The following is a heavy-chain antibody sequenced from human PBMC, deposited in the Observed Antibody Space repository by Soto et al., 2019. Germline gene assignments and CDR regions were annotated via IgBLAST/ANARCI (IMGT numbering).Heavy chain of an antibody. V-gene: IGHV4-59*01. CDR1: GGSISSYY. CDR3: ARVLFGRGNRFAP. D-gene: IGHD3-3*01. J-gene: IGHJ5*02. CDR2: IYYSGST. Sequence: SETLSLTCTVSGGSISSYYWSWIRQPPGKGLEWIGYIYYSGSTNYNPSLKSRVTISVDTSKNQISLKLRSVTAADTAVYYCARVLFGRGNRFAPRGQGTLVTGSS.